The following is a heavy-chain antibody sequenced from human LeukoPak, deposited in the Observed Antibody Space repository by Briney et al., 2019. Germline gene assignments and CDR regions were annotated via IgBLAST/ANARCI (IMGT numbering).Heavy chain of an antibody. Sequence: SETLSLTCTVSGGSISSGSYYWSWIRQPAGKGLEWIGHIYYSGSTNYNPSLKSRVTISVDTSKNQFSLKLSSVTAADTAVHYCARAARGKNGSGSWAHYYYYYMDVWGKGTTVTISS. J-gene: IGHJ6*03. CDR3: ARAARGKNGSGSWAHYYYYYMDV. D-gene: IGHD3-10*01. CDR1: GGSISSGSYY. V-gene: IGHV4-61*10. CDR2: IYYSGST.